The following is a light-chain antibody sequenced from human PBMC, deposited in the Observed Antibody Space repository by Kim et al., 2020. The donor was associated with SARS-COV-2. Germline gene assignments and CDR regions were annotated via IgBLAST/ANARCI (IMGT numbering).Light chain of an antibody. CDR3: HQTYSLPLA. V-gene: IGKV6-21*01. J-gene: IGKJ4*01. CDR1: QRIGNT. Sequence: TPKEKGTITCRASQRIGNTLHWFQQKPDQSPKLLIKYASQSLAGGPSRFSGSGSGTDFTLTISSLEAEDGATYYCHQTYSLPLAFGGGTKVDIK. CDR2: YAS.